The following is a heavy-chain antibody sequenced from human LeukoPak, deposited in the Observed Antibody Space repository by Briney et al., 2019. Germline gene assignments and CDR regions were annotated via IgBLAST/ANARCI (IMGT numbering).Heavy chain of an antibody. V-gene: IGHV3-66*01. Sequence: GGSLRLSCAASGFTVSSNYMSWVRQAPGKGLEWVSVIYSGGSTYYADSVKGRFTISRDNSKNTLYLQMSSLRAEDTAVYYCAGSYQGFWSGYPALFDYWGQGTLVTVSS. CDR2: IYSGGST. J-gene: IGHJ4*02. CDR1: GFTVSSNY. D-gene: IGHD3-3*01. CDR3: AGSYQGFWSGYPALFDY.